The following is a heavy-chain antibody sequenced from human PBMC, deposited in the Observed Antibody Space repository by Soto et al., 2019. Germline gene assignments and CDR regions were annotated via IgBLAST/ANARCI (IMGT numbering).Heavy chain of an antibody. CDR2: IYHSGST. D-gene: IGHD3-16*01. J-gene: IGHJ4*02. V-gene: IGHV4-59*02. CDR1: GGSVSNND. CDR3: ARGLGFFDY. Sequence: SETLSLTCSVSGGSVSNNDWTWIRQFPGKGLEWIGYIYHSGSTNYNYSPSLKSRLTISVDTSKNQLSLKLKSVTAADTAVYYCARGLGFFDYWGPGSLVTVSS.